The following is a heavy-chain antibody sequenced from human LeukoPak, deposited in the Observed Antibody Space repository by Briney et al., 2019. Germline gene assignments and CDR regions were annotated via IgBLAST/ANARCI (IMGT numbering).Heavy chain of an antibody. CDR1: GYSISSGYY. V-gene: IGHV4-38-2*02. Sequence: PSETLSLTCTVSGYSISSGYYWGWIRQPPGKGLEWIGSIYHSGSTYYNPSLKSRVTISVDTSKNQFSLKLSSVTAADTAVYYCARGGSGSYPYYFDYWGQGTLVTVSS. J-gene: IGHJ4*02. CDR3: ARGGSGSYPYYFDY. CDR2: IYHSGST. D-gene: IGHD1-26*01.